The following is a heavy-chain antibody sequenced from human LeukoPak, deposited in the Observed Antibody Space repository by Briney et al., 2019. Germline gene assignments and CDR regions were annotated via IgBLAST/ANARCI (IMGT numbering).Heavy chain of an antibody. J-gene: IGHJ4*01. CDR1: AFTFSTYS. D-gene: IGHD1-26*01. V-gene: IGHV3-30-3*01. CDR2: ISYDGSNK. CDR3: PRDAIVGSNRFDY. Sequence: PGRSLRLSCASSAFTFSTYSMHCFRQPPGEGLEGVAVISYDGSNKYYADYVKGRFTISRENSKNTLYVQMNRLRDKGTDVYYFPRDAIVGSNRFDYWGQGT.